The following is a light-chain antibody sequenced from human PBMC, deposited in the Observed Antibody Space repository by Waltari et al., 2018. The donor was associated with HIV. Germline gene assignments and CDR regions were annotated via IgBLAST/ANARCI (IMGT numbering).Light chain of an antibody. CDR1: STDVGGYNS. J-gene: IGLJ3*02. V-gene: IGLV2-14*01. CDR2: EVS. Sequence: QSALTQPASVSGSPGHSLTISCTGTSTDVGGYNSVSWYQHHPGKAPKVMIYEVSTRPSGVSNRFSGSKSGNTASLTISGLQAEDEADYYCSSYTSSTTWVFGGGTKLTVL. CDR3: SSYTSSTTWV.